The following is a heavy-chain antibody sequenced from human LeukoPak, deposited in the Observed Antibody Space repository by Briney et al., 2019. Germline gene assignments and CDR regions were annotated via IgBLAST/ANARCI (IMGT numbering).Heavy chain of an antibody. CDR3: AKDREDSSGWYIRLYYFDY. CDR2: ISGSGGST. CDR1: GFTFSSYA. V-gene: IGHV3-23*01. Sequence: GGSRRLSCAASGFTFSSYAMSWVRQAPGKGLEWVSAISGSGGSTYYADSVKGRFTISRDNSKNTLYLQMNSLRAEDTAVYYCAKDREDSSGWYIRLYYFDYWGQGTLVTVSS. J-gene: IGHJ4*02. D-gene: IGHD6-19*01.